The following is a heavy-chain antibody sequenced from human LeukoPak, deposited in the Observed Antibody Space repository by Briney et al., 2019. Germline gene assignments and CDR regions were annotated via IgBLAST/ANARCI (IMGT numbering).Heavy chain of an antibody. CDR3: ARGSGGWNYEDY. V-gene: IGHV3-48*01. CDR2: ISSSSGTI. Sequence: GGSLRLSCAASGFTFRDYSMNWVRQAPGKGLEWVSSISSSSGTIYYADSVKGRFTISRDNAKNSLYLQMNSLRAEDTAVYYCARGSGGWNYEDYWGQGTLVTVSS. J-gene: IGHJ4*02. CDR1: GFTFRDYS. D-gene: IGHD1-7*01.